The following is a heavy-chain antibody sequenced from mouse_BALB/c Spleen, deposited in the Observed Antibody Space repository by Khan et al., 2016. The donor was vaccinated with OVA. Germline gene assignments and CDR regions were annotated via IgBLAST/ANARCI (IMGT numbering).Heavy chain of an antibody. CDR3: ASELGRYYAMDS. CDR1: GYSITSDYA. D-gene: IGHD4-1*01. V-gene: IGHV3-2*02. CDR2: ISHSGST. Sequence: EVKLEVSGPGLVKPSQSLSLTCTVTGYSITSDYAWNWIRQFPGNKLEWMGYISHSGSTNYNPSLKSRISITRDTSKNQFFMHLNSVTTEDTATYYCASELGRYYAMDSWGQGTSVTVSS. J-gene: IGHJ4*01.